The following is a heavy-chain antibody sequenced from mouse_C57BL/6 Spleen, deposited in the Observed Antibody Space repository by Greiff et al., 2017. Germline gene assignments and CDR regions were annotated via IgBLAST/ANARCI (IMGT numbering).Heavy chain of an antibody. CDR3: ARGGYYGYAMDY. CDR2: IYPGDGDT. CDR1: GYAFSSYW. Sequence: QVQLQQSGAELVKPGASVKISCKASGYAFSSYWMNWVKQRPGQGLEWIGQIYPGDGDTNYNGKFKGKATLTADKSSSTAYLQLSSLTSEDSAVYFSARGGYYGYAMDYWGQGTSVTVSS. V-gene: IGHV1-80*01. J-gene: IGHJ4*01. D-gene: IGHD1-1*01.